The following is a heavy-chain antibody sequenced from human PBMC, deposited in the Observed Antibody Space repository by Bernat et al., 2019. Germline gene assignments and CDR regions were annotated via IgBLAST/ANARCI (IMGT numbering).Heavy chain of an antibody. CDR2: IKSKADGETT. Sequence: EVQLVESGGDLVKPGGSLRLSCASSGFTFSSAWMSWVRQAPGRGLEWVGRIKSKADGETTEYAAPVKGRFTISRDDSINTLYMQMNSLKSEDTAVYYCAADTVAPLAQIDHWGRGTLVTISS. J-gene: IGHJ4*02. D-gene: IGHD4-4*01. V-gene: IGHV3-15*01. CDR3: AADTVAPLAQIDH. CDR1: GFTFSSAW.